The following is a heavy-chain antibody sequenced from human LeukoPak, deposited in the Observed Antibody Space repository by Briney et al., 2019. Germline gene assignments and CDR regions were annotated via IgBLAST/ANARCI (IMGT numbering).Heavy chain of an antibody. Sequence: GGSLRLSCAASGFTLSNYWMHWVRQAPGKGLEWVSVIYSGGSTYYADSVKGRFTISRDNSKNTLYLQMNSLRAEDTAVYYCTSSSITMIVVLDYWGQGTLVTVSS. CDR2: IYSGGST. CDR3: TSSSITMIVVLDY. V-gene: IGHV3-53*01. J-gene: IGHJ4*02. CDR1: GFTLSNYW. D-gene: IGHD3-22*01.